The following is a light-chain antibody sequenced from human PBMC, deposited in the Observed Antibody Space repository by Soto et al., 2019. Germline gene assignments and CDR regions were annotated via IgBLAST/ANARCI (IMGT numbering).Light chain of an antibody. CDR2: SHN. J-gene: IGLJ2*01. CDR1: SSNIGRNY. Sequence: QSVLPQTPSVSGTPGQTVTISCSGSSSNIGRNYVYWYQQLPGEAPKLLMYSHNIRPSGVPDRFSASTSGTSASLVISGLRSEDEADYHCATWDDDVSGVVFGGGTKVTVL. CDR3: ATWDDDVSGVV. V-gene: IGLV1-47*02.